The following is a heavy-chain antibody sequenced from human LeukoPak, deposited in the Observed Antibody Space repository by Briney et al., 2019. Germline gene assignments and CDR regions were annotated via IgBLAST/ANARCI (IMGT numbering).Heavy chain of an antibody. J-gene: IGHJ4*02. CDR3: AKNGWLRSSGLWGDY. CDR2: ISGGDGSP. CDR1: GFTFSSYA. V-gene: IGHV3-23*01. D-gene: IGHD5-12*01. Sequence: PGGSLRLSCVASGFTFSSYAMTWFRQAPGKGLEWVSCISGGDGSPYHADSVKGRFTISRDNSKSTLYLQMNSLRAEDTAIYYCAKNGWLRSSGLWGDYWGQGALVTVSS.